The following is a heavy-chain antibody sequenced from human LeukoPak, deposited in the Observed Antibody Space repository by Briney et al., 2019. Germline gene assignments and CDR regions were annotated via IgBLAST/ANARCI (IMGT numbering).Heavy chain of an antibody. CDR2: TYYRSKWYN. CDR1: GDSLSSNSAT. CDR3: ARGNSYPFDY. V-gene: IGHV6-1*01. Sequence: SQTLSLTCAISGDSLSSNSATWNWVRQSPSRGLEWLGRTYYRSKWYNDYAVSVKGRVTINPDASKKQFSLQLNSVTPEDTAMYYCARGNSYPFDYWGQGTLVTVSS. D-gene: IGHD3-16*01. J-gene: IGHJ4*02.